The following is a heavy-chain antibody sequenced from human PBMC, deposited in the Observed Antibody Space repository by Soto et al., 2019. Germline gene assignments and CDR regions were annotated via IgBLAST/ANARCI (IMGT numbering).Heavy chain of an antibody. J-gene: IGHJ4*02. D-gene: IGHD6-19*01. CDR3: ARSPGIAVAEFDY. CDR1: GGSISSSSYY. Sequence: PSETLSLTCTVSGGSISSSSYYWGWIRQPPGKGLEWIGSIYYSGSTYYNPSLKSRVTISVDTSKNQFSLKLSSVTAADTAVYYCARSPGIAVAEFDYWGQGTLVTVSS. V-gene: IGHV4-39*01. CDR2: IYYSGST.